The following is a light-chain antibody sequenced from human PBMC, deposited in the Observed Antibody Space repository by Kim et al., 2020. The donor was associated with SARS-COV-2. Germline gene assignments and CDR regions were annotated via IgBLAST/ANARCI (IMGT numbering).Light chain of an antibody. V-gene: IGLV4-69*01. CDR2: LTSDGSH. Sequence: ASVKLTCTLGSRHITYAVAWQQQQPEKGPRYLMKLTSDGSHTKGDGIPDRFSGSSSGAERYLIISSLQSEDEADYYCQTWGTGIRVFGTGTKVTVL. CDR1: SRHITYA. J-gene: IGLJ1*01. CDR3: QTWGTGIRV.